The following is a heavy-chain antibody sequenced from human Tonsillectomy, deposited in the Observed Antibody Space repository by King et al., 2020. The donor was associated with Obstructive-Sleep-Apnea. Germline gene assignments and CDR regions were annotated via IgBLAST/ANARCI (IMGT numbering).Heavy chain of an antibody. V-gene: IGHV1-69*09. J-gene: IGHJ6*02. CDR3: ARGGFQRESATRWGFYYYYGMDV. D-gene: IGHD5-24*01. CDR1: GGTFSSYA. Sequence: QLVQSGAEVKKPGSSVKVSCKASGGTFSSYAISWVRQAPGQGLEWMGGIIPILGIANYAQKFQGRVTITADKSTSTAYMELSSLRSEDTAVYYCARGGFQRESATRWGFYYYYGMDVWGQGTTVTVSS. CDR2: IIPILGIA.